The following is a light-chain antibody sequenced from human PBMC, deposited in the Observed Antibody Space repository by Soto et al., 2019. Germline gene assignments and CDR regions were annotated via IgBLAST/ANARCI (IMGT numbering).Light chain of an antibody. J-gene: IGKJ3*01. V-gene: IGKV3-15*01. CDR1: QSVSSN. Sequence: EIVMTQSPATLSVSPGETATLSCRASQSVSSNLAWHQQKRGQAPRLLIYGASTSATGIPARFIGSGSGTDFTLTINSLQLEDFAVYYCQQYNKWVTFGPGTKVDLK. CDR2: GAS. CDR3: QQYNKWVT.